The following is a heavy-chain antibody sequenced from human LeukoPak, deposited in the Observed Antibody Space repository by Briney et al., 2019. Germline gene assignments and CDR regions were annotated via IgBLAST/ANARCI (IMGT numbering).Heavy chain of an antibody. D-gene: IGHD3-10*01. CDR1: GFTINNQA. CDR3: AREWNKLLIY. V-gene: IGHV3-30*03. Sequence: GESLRLSCAVSGFTINNQAMHWVRQVPGKGLEWVAVISYDGSKKYYGDSVRGRFTISRDNSKNTVDVQMNSLRPDDTAVYYCAREWNKLLIYWGQGTLVTVSS. J-gene: IGHJ4*02. CDR2: ISYDGSKK.